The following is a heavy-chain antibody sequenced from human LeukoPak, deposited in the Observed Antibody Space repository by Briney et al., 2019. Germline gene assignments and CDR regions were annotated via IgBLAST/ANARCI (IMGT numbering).Heavy chain of an antibody. J-gene: IGHJ4*02. CDR1: GGSISSYC. CDR3: ARQHIAVLDY. V-gene: IGHV4-59*08. Sequence: SETLSLTCTVSGGSISSYCWSWIRQPPGKGLEWIGYIYYSGSTNYNPSLKSRVTISVDTSKNQFSLKLSSVTAADTAVYYCARQHIAVLDYWGQGTLVTVSS. CDR2: IYYSGST. D-gene: IGHD6-19*01.